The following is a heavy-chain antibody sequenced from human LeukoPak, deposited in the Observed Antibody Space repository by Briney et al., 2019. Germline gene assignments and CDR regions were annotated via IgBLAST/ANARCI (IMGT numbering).Heavy chain of an antibody. CDR2: IIPIFGTA. CDR1: GGTFSSYA. J-gene: IGHJ4*02. Sequence: SVKVSCKASGGTFSSYAISWVRQAPGQGLGWMGRIIPIFGTANYAQKFQGRVTITTDESTSTAYMELSSLRSEDTAVYYCASGPYSSSWYPPFDYWGQGTLVTVSS. CDR3: ASGPYSSSWYPPFDY. D-gene: IGHD6-13*01. V-gene: IGHV1-69*05.